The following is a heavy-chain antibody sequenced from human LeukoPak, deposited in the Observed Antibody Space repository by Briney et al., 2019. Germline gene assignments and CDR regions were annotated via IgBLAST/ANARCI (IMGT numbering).Heavy chain of an antibody. Sequence: SQTLSLTCTVSGGSISSGSYYWSWIRQPLGKGLEWIGYIYYSGSTNYNPSLKSRVTISVDTSKNQFSLKLSSVTAADTAVYYCARLSRYSSSVGYWGQGTLVTVSS. D-gene: IGHD6-6*01. V-gene: IGHV4-61*01. J-gene: IGHJ4*02. CDR1: GGSISSGSYY. CDR2: IYYSGST. CDR3: ARLSRYSSSVGY.